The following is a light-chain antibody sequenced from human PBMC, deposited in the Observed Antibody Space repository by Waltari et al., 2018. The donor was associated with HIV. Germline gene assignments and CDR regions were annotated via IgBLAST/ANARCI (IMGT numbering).Light chain of an antibody. CDR1: SSDVGAYNY. CDR3: ASHAGSKDV. Sequence: QSALTQPPSASGSPGQSVTISCTGTSSDVGAYNYVSWFQQHPGKAPKLMIYDVTKRPSGFPDRSSGSKSGNTASLTVSGLQAEDEADYYCASHAGSKDVFGGGTRLTVL. J-gene: IGLJ2*01. V-gene: IGLV2-8*01. CDR2: DVT.